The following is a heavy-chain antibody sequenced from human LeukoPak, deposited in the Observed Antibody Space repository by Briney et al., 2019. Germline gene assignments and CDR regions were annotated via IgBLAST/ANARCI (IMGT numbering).Heavy chain of an antibody. J-gene: IGHJ4*02. V-gene: IGHV4-59*01. Sequence: PSETLSLTCTVSGGSISSYYWSWIRQPPGKGLEWIGYIYYSGSTNYNPSLKSRVTISVDTSKNQFSLKLNSVTAADTAVYYCARDYYDSSGSTLYYFDYWGQGTLVTVSS. D-gene: IGHD3-22*01. CDR1: GGSISSYY. CDR2: IYYSGST. CDR3: ARDYYDSSGSTLYYFDY.